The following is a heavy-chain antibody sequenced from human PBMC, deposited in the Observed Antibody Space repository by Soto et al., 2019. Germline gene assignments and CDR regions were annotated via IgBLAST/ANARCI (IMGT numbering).Heavy chain of an antibody. V-gene: IGHV3-33*01. J-gene: IGHJ6*02. D-gene: IGHD3-10*01. CDR3: ARELLYGSGSRNFHYYGMDV. Sequence: GSLRLSCAASGFSFTSYGMHWVRQAPGKGLEWVAVFWFDGSKKYYADSVKGRFTVSRDNAKTTLYLQMNSLRVEDTAVYYCARELLYGSGSRNFHYYGMDVWGQGTPVTVSS. CDR2: FWFDGSKK. CDR1: GFSFTSYG.